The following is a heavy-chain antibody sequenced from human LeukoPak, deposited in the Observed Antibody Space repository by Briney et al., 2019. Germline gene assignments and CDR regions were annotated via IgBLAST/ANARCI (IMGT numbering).Heavy chain of an antibody. CDR1: GFTFSSYS. Sequence: PGGSLRLSCAASGFTFSSYSMNWVRQAPGKGLEWVSSISSSSSYIYYADSVKGRFTISRDNSKNTLHLQMNSLRAEDTAVYYCAKGPLIEVAGTTWDYWGQGTLVTVSS. CDR3: AKGPLIEVAGTTWDY. V-gene: IGHV3-21*04. D-gene: IGHD6-19*01. J-gene: IGHJ4*02. CDR2: ISSSSSYI.